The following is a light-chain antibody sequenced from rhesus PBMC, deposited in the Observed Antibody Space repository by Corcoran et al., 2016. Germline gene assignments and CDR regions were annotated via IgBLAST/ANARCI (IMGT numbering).Light chain of an antibody. V-gene: IGKV3-24*04. CDR2: GAS. Sequence: EIVLTQSPATLSLSPGERATLSCRASQSVDRSLAWYQQKPGQAPRLLIYGASSRATGIPDRFSGSGSGTDFTLTISSLEPEDVGVYYCQQSSDFWTFGQGTKVEIK. CDR1: QSVDRS. CDR3: QQSSDFWT. J-gene: IGKJ1*01.